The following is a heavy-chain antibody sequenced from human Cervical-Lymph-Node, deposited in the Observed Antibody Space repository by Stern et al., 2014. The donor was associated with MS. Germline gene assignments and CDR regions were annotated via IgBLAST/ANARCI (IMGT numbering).Heavy chain of an antibody. V-gene: IGHV3-33*01. CDR3: ARDDRTSWYGGMPH. J-gene: IGHJ4*02. Sequence: VQLVESGGGAVQPVRSLRLSCATSGFTFSGYGMYWVRQAPGKGLEWVAISWSDGTKEDYADSVKGRFTISRDNSKNTLYLQMTSLRAEDTAVYYCARDDRTSWYGGMPHWGQGTLVTVSS. CDR1: GFTFSGYG. D-gene: IGHD6-13*01. CDR2: SWSDGTKE.